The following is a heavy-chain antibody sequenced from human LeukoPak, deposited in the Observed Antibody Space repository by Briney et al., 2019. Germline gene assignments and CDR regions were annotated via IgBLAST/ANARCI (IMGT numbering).Heavy chain of an antibody. D-gene: IGHD6-19*01. CDR1: EFTFSSYW. Sequence: HSGGSLRLSCAASEFTFSSYWMSWVRQAPGKGLEWVANIKQDGGEKYYLDSVKGRFTISRDNSKNTLYLQKNSLRADDTAIYYCAKSMTLQWRGFFDLWGRGTHVTVSS. CDR2: IKQDGGEK. CDR3: AKSMTLQWRGFFDL. V-gene: IGHV3-7*03. J-gene: IGHJ2*01.